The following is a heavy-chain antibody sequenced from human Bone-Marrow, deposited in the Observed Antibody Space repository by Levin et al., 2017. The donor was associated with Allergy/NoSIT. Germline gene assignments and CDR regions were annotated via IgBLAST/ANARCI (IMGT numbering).Heavy chain of an antibody. CDR1: GDRVRLYT. V-gene: IGHV1-69*13. D-gene: IGHD3-10*01. CDR2: ISPLFGSP. J-gene: IGHJ5*02. Sequence: GASVKVSCRSPGDRVRLYTLNWVRQAPGQGLEWMGGISPLFGSPKFALKFEGRITLTADENTNTAYMQLSSLTSGDTAVYYCARDDAPIVTGKFEAWGQGTLITVSS. CDR3: ARDDAPIVTGKFEA.